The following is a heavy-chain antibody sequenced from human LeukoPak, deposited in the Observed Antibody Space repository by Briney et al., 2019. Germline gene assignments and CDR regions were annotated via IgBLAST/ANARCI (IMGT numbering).Heavy chain of an antibody. D-gene: IGHD2-2*01. V-gene: IGHV1-18*01. Sequence: ASVKVSCKASGYTFTSYGISWVRQAPGQGLEWMGWISAYNGNTNYAQKLQGRVTMTTDTSTSTACMELRSLRSDDTAVYYCARAASYCSSTSCYAQPGLDNPNYFDYWGQGTLVTVSS. J-gene: IGHJ4*02. CDR3: ARAASYCSSTSCYAQPGLDNPNYFDY. CDR2: ISAYNGNT. CDR1: GYTFTSYG.